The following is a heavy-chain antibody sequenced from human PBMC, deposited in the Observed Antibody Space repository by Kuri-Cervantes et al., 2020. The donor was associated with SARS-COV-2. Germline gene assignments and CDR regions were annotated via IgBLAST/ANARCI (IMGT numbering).Heavy chain of an antibody. J-gene: IGHJ4*02. Sequence: GGSLRLSCAASGFTFSNAWMSWVRQAPGKGPEWVGRIKSKTDGGTTDYAAPVKGRFTISRDDSKNTPYLQMNSLKTEDTAVYYCTTDLKPWRADYRGQGTLVTVSS. CDR2: IKSKTDGGTT. D-gene: IGHD3-3*01. V-gene: IGHV3-15*01. CDR1: GFTFSNAW. CDR3: TTDLKPWRADY.